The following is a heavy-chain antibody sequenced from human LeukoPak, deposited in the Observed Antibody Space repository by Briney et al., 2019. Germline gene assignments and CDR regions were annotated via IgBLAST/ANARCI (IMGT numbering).Heavy chain of an antibody. D-gene: IGHD6-13*01. CDR3: ARDPESSSFDL. Sequence: GGSLRLSCAASGFSFSTYWMSWVRRTPEKGLEFVANIDQGGSVRNYMDSLKGRCTISRDNAKKSLYLEINSLRAADTAVYYYARDPESSSFDLWGRGALVTVSS. V-gene: IGHV3-7*01. CDR2: IDQGGSVR. CDR1: GFSFSTYW. J-gene: IGHJ4*02.